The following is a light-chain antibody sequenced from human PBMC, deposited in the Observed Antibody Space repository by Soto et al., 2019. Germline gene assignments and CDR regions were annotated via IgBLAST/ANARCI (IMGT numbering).Light chain of an antibody. V-gene: IGKV3-20*01. J-gene: IGKJ2*01. CDR2: AAS. CDR3: QQYGSSPRT. Sequence: EIVLTQSPGTLSLSPGERATLSCRASQSVRSSYLAWYQQKPGQAPRLLIFAASSRATGIPDRFTGSGSGTDVTITISRLEPEDFAVYYCQQYGSSPRTFGQGTKLESK. CDR1: QSVRSSY.